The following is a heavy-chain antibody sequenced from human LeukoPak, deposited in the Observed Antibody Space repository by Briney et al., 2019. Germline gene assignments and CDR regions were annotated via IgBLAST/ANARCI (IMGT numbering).Heavy chain of an antibody. CDR1: GCTFTSYA. J-gene: IGHJ4*02. D-gene: IGHD1-26*01. Sequence: ASVKVSCKASGCTFTSYAMHWVRQAPGQRLEWMGWINAGNGNTKYSQKFQGRVTITRDTSASTAYMELSSLRSEDTAVYYCASAVGALKNFDYWGQGTLVTVSS. CDR3: ASAVGALKNFDY. CDR2: INAGNGNT. V-gene: IGHV1-3*01.